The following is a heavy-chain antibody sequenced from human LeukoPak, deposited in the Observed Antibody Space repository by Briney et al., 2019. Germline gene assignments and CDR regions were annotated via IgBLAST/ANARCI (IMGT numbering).Heavy chain of an antibody. J-gene: IGHJ4*02. V-gene: IGHV4-34*01. D-gene: IGHD6-19*01. CDR1: GGSFSGYY. Sequence: SETLSLTCAVYGGSFSGYYWSWIRQPPGKGLEWIGEINHSGSTNYNPSLKSRVTISVDTSKNQFSLKLSSVTAADTAVYYCARGESGVAGTGWRRGYYFDYWGQGTLVTVSS. CDR3: ARGESGVAGTGWRRGYYFDY. CDR2: INHSGST.